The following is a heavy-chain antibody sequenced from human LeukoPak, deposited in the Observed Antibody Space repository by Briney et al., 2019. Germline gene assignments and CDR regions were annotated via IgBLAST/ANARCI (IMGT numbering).Heavy chain of an antibody. Sequence: ASVKVSCKASGGTFSSYAISWVRQAPGQGLEWMGGIIPIFGTANYVQKFQGRVTITTDESTSTAYMELSSLRSEDTAVYYCARGPIAARDYYYYYYMDVWGKGTTVTVSS. CDR1: GGTFSSYA. V-gene: IGHV1-69*05. J-gene: IGHJ6*03. CDR2: IIPIFGTA. D-gene: IGHD6-6*01. CDR3: ARGPIAARDYYYYYYMDV.